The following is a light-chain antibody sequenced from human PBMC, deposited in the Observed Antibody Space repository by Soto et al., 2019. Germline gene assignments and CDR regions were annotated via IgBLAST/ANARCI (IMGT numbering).Light chain of an antibody. CDR2: DAS. CDR3: QQYNSYPLT. CDR1: QSISRW. Sequence: DIQMTQSPSTLSASVGDRVTITCRARQSISRWLAWYQQKPGKAPKLLIYDASSLESGVPSRFSGSGSGTEFTLTISSLQPDDFATYYCQQYNSYPLTFGGGTKVDIK. V-gene: IGKV1-5*01. J-gene: IGKJ4*01.